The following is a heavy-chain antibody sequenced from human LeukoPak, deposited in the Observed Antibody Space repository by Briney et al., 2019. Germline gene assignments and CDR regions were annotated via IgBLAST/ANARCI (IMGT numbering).Heavy chain of an antibody. Sequence: PGGSLRLSCAASGFTFSSYAMSWVRQTPGKGLEWVSSIFGSGIDTQYADSVKGRFTTSRDNSKNTLYLEMNSLRPEDTAIYYCAKDLISPRSVGSSEKLDYWGQGTLVTVSS. CDR3: AKDLISPRSVGSSEKLDY. D-gene: IGHD3-10*01. CDR1: GFTFSSYA. CDR2: IFGSGIDT. V-gene: IGHV3-23*01. J-gene: IGHJ4*02.